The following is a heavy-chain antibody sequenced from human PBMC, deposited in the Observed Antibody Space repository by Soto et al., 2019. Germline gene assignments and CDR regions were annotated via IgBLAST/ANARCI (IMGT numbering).Heavy chain of an antibody. CDR1: GGSISSYY. CDR2: IYYSGST. CDR3: ARGPSGDKVHY. Sequence: SETLSLTCTVSGGSISSYYWSWIRQPPGEGLEWIGYIYYSGSTNYNPSLKSRVAISVDTSKNQFSLNLSSVTAADTAGYYCARGPSGDKVHYWGQGALVTVSS. J-gene: IGHJ4*02. D-gene: IGHD7-27*01. V-gene: IGHV4-59*12.